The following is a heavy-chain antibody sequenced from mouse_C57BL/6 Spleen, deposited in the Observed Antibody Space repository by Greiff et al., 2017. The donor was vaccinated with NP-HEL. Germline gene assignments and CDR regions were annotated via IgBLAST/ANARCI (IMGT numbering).Heavy chain of an antibody. CDR2: IDPSDSET. J-gene: IGHJ2*01. V-gene: IGHV1-52*01. CDR3: ARNPFDY. Sequence: QVQLKQSGAELVRPGSSVKLSCKASGYTFTSYWMHWVKQRPIQGLEWIGNIDPSDSETHYNQKFKDKATLTVDKSSSTAYMQLSSLTSKDSAVYYCARNPFDYWGQGTTLTVSS. CDR1: GYTFTSYW.